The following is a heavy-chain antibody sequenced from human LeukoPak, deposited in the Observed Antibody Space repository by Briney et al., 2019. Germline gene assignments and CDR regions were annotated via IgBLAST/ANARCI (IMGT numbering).Heavy chain of an antibody. CDR3: ARDGAPYYYDSSATPKVVEYFQH. V-gene: IGHV3-21*01. CDR1: GFTFSSYS. J-gene: IGHJ1*01. Sequence: GGSLRLSCAASGFTFSSYSMNWVRQAPGNGLEWVSSISSSSSYIYYADSVKGRFTISRDNAKNSLYLQMNSLRAEDTAVYYCARDGAPYYYDSSATPKVVEYFQHWGQGTLVTVSS. CDR2: ISSSSSYI. D-gene: IGHD3-22*01.